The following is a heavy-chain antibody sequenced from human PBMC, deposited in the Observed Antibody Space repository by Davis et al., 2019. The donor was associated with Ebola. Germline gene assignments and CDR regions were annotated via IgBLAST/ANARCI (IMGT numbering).Heavy chain of an antibody. V-gene: IGHV3-53*01. CDR1: GFTVSSNY. Sequence: GESLKISCAASGFTVSSNYMSWVRQAPGKGLEWVSVIYSGGSTYYADSVKGRFTISRDNSKNTLYLQMNSLRAEDTAVYYCAGVGTYYYYGMDVWGKGTTVTVSS. J-gene: IGHJ6*04. D-gene: IGHD7-27*01. CDR3: AGVGTYYYYGMDV. CDR2: IYSGGST.